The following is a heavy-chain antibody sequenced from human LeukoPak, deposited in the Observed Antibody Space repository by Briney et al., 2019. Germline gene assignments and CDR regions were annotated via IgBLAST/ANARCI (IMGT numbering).Heavy chain of an antibody. CDR3: ARDSGSGSNDY. V-gene: IGHV1-3*01. D-gene: IGHD1-26*01. CDR1: GYTFTSYA. J-gene: IGHJ4*02. CDR2: ISAGNGNT. Sequence: ASVKVPCKASGYTFTSYAIHWVRQAPGQRLEWMGWISAGNGNTKYSQNFQGRVTFISNTSATTAFMELSSLRSEDAAVYYCARDSGSGSNDYWGQGTLVTVSS.